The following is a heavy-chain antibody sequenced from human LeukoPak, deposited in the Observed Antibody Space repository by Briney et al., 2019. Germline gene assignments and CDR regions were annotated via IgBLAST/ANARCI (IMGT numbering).Heavy chain of an antibody. V-gene: IGHV3-48*02. CDR3: ARPKYFYDSSGYYAA. Sequence: GGSLRLSCAASRYAFSSYRMNWVCQAPGKGLEWVSYISSSSSTIYYADSVKGRFTISRDNAKNSMYLQMNSLRDEDTAVYYCARPKYFYDSSGYYAAWGQGTLVTVSS. D-gene: IGHD3-22*01. CDR1: RYAFSSYR. J-gene: IGHJ4*02. CDR2: ISSSSSTI.